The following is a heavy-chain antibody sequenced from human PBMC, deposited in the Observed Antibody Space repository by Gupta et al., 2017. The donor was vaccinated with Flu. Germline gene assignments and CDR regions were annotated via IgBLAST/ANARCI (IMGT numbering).Heavy chain of an antibody. CDR3: ATAASYSRIYAQRVEQIYYFDY. J-gene: IGHJ4*02. V-gene: IGHV4-34*01. Sequence: QVQLQQWGAGLLKPSETLSLTCAVYGGSFSGYYWSWIRQPPGQGLEWIGEINHSRSTNYNPSLKSRVTISVDTSKNQFSLKLSSVTAADTAVYYCATAASYSRIYAQRVEQIYYFDYWGQGTLVTVSS. CDR2: INHSRST. CDR1: GGSFSGYY. D-gene: IGHD6-13*01.